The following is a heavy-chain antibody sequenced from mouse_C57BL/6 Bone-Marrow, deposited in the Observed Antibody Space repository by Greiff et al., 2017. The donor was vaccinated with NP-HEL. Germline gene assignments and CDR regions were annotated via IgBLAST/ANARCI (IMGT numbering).Heavy chain of an antibody. CDR1: GFNFKDDY. J-gene: IGHJ1*03. CDR2: IYPGNGGT. CDR3: TPDGYYPYWYFDV. V-gene: IGHV14-4*01. D-gene: IGHD2-3*01. Sequence: VPLKECGAELVRPGASVKLSCTASGFNFKDDYMHWVKQRPEQGLEWIGWIYPGNGGTDYASKFQGKATITADTSSNTAYLQLSSLTSEATAVYDCTPDGYYPYWYFDVWGTGTTVTVSS.